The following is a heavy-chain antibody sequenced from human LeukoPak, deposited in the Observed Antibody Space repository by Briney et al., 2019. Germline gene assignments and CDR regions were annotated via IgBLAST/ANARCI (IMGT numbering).Heavy chain of an antibody. J-gene: IGHJ4*02. V-gene: IGHV3-53*01. D-gene: IGHD2/OR15-2a*01. CDR2: IYSGGST. CDR1: GFTVSSNY. Sequence: PGGSLRLSCAASGFTVSSNYMSWVRQAPGKGLEWVSVIYSGGSTYYADSVKGRFTISRDNSKNTLYLQMYSLRAEDTAVYYCAKVEYSTMTTYYFDYWGQGALVTVSS. CDR3: AKVEYSTMTTYYFDY.